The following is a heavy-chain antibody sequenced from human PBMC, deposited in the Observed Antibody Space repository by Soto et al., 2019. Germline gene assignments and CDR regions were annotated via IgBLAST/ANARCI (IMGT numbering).Heavy chain of an antibody. CDR2: INAGNGDT. CDR3: ARFGGYSGYDSLDY. Sequence: GASVKVSCKVSGYTLTELSMHWVRQAPGKGLEWMGGINAGNGDTIYAQKFQGRVTMTRDTSTGTAYMELSSLRSEDTAVYYCARFGGYSGYDSLDYWGQGTLVTVSS. V-gene: IGHV1-24*01. J-gene: IGHJ4*02. CDR1: GYTLTELS. D-gene: IGHD5-12*01.